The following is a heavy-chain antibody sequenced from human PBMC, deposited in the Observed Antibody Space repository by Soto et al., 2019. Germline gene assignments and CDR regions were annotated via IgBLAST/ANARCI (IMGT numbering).Heavy chain of an antibody. CDR2: IYATGSP. CDR3: AGGGYSVGYFVH. CDR1: GGSIGTYY. V-gene: IGHV4-4*07. D-gene: IGHD5-18*01. Sequence: PSETRSRTCTVSGGSIGTYYWSWIRQPAGKGLEWIGRIYATGSPNYNPSLKSRVTMSVDTSKNQFSLKVTSVTAADTAVYFCAGGGYSVGYFVHWGQGTLVTVSS. J-gene: IGHJ4*02.